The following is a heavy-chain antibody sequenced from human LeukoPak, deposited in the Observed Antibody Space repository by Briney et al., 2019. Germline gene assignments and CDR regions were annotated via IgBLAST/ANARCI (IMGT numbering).Heavy chain of an antibody. J-gene: IGHJ4*02. CDR2: IYYSGST. CDR3: AVSSSWSLYYFDY. CDR1: GASVRTYY. V-gene: IGHV4-59*08. D-gene: IGHD6-13*01. Sequence: MPSETLSLTCTVSGASVRTYYWSWIRQPPGKGLEWIGCIYYSGSTNYNPSLKSRVTISVDTSKNQFSLKLSSVTAADTAVYYCAVSSSWSLYYFDYWGQGTLVTVSS.